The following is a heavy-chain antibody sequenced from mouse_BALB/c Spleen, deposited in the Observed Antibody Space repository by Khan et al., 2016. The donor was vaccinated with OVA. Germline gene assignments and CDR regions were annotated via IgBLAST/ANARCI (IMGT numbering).Heavy chain of an antibody. V-gene: IGHV5-9-1*01. D-gene: IGHD1-1*01. CDR1: GFTFSNYA. J-gene: IGHJ3*01. Sequence: EVMLVESGGGLVKPGGSLKLSCAASGFTFSNYAMSWVRQTPEKRLEWVATISSGGSYTYYPDSVQGRFTISRDNAKNTLYLQMSSLRSEDTAIYYCDSELVATVVATPFAYWGQGTLVTVAA. CDR3: DSELVATVVATPFAY. CDR2: ISSGGSYT.